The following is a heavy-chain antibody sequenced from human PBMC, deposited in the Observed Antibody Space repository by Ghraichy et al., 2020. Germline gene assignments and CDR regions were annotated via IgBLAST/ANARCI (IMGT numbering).Heavy chain of an antibody. J-gene: IGHJ4*02. D-gene: IGHD3-22*01. Sequence: GSLRLSCTVSGGSSSSSTYYWGWIGQPPGKGLEWIASMYYGGSTYYNPSLKSRVTISADTSKNQFSLKLRSVTATDTAVYYCAGGRGFLLDIWGQGTLVTVSS. CDR2: MYYGGST. CDR1: GGSSSSSTYY. CDR3: AGGRGFLLDI. V-gene: IGHV4-39*01.